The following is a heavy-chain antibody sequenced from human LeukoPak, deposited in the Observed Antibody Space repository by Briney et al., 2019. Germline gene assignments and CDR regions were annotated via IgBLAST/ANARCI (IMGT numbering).Heavy chain of an antibody. J-gene: IGHJ4*02. D-gene: IGHD3-10*01. CDR1: GGSISSSNW. V-gene: IGHV4-4*02. CDR3: ARERHYYGSGSYYRNFDY. Sequence: SGTLSLTCAVSGGSISSSNWWSWVRQPPGKGLEWIGEIYHSGSTNYNPSLKSRVTMSVDTSKNQFSLKLSSVTAADTAVYYCARERHYYGSGSYYRNFDYWGQGTLVTVSS. CDR2: IYHSGST.